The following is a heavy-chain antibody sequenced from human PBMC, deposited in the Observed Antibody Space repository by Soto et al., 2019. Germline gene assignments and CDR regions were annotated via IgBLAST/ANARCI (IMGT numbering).Heavy chain of an antibody. J-gene: IGHJ4*02. V-gene: IGHV3-21*01. Sequence: GGSLRLSCAAPGFTFRNYSMKWVRPAPGEGLEWVSFISSSSSYINYADSVKGRFTISRDNAKNSLYLQMNSLRAEDTAVYYCARDDPRYCSGTSCYSDYWGQGTLVTVSS. D-gene: IGHD2-2*01. CDR1: GFTFRNYS. CDR2: ISSSSSYI. CDR3: ARDDPRYCSGTSCYSDY.